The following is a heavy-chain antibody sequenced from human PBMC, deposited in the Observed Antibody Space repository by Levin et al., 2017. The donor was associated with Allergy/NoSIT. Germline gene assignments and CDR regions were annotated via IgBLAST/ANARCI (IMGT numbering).Heavy chain of an antibody. CDR1: GFTFSSYW. Sequence: LSLTCAASGFTFSSYWMSWVRQAPGKGLEWVANIKQDGSEKYYVDSVKGRFTISRDNAKNSLYLQMNSLRAEDTAVYYCARASGSYYAWLLDYWGQGTLVTVSS. CDR3: ARASGSYYAWLLDY. J-gene: IGHJ4*02. D-gene: IGHD1-26*01. CDR2: IKQDGSEK. V-gene: IGHV3-7*01.